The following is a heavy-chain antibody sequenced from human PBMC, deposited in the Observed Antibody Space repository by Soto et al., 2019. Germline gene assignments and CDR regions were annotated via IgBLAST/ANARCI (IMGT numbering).Heavy chain of an antibody. CDR2: IYYSGST. V-gene: IGHV4-39*01. J-gene: IGHJ4*02. CDR1: GGSISSSSYY. CDR3: ARRTRDSSGWYGYYFDY. Sequence: PSETLSLTCTVSGGSISSSSYYWGWIRQPPGKGLEWIGSIYYSGSTYYNPSLKSRVTISVDTSKNQFSLKLSSVTAADTAVYYCARRTRDSSGWYGYYFDYWGQGTLVTVSS. D-gene: IGHD6-19*01.